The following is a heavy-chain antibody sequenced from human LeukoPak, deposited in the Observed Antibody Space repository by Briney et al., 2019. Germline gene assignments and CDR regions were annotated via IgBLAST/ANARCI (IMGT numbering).Heavy chain of an antibody. V-gene: IGHV3-7*01. J-gene: IGHJ3*02. CDR3: AREMTDYYDYVWGSYSDAFDI. Sequence: PGESLRLSCAASGFTFSSYWMSWVRQAPGKGLEWVANIKQDGSEKYYVDSVKGRFTISRDNAKNSLYLQMNSLRAEDTAVYCCAREMTDYYDYVWGSYSDAFDIWGQGTLVTVSS. CDR2: IKQDGSEK. D-gene: IGHD3-16*01. CDR1: GFTFSSYW.